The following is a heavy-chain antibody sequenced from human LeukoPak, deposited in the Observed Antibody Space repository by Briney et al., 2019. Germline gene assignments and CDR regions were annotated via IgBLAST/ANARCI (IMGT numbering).Heavy chain of an antibody. V-gene: IGHV3-23*01. CDR3: AKAVVRSGHCCFDY. CDR1: GFTFSSYA. J-gene: IGHJ4*02. D-gene: IGHD3-3*01. CDR2: ISGSGGTT. Sequence: GGSLRLSCAASGFTFSSYAMSWVRQAPGKGLEWVSAISGSGGTTYYADSVKGRFTISRDNSKNTLYLQMNSLRAEDTAVYYCAKAVVRSGHCCFDYWGQGTLVTVSS.